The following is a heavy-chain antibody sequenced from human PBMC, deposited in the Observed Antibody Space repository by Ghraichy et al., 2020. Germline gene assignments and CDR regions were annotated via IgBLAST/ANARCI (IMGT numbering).Heavy chain of an antibody. Sequence: ASVKVSCKASGYTFTGHYIHWVRQAPGQGLEWMGWINPDTGGTKFAQKFQGWVTMTRDTSINTAYIEMRRLMSDDTAIYYCARSLATVSSYFYYSMDVWGQGTTVTVTS. V-gene: IGHV1-2*04. CDR2: INPDTGGT. CDR3: ARSLATVSSYFYYSMDV. CDR1: GYTFTGHY. D-gene: IGHD4-11*01. J-gene: IGHJ6*02.